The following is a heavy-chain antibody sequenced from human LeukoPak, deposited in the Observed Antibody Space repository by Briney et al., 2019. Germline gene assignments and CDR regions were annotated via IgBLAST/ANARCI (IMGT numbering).Heavy chain of an antibody. V-gene: IGHV3-66*01. Sequence: GGSLRLSCAASGFTVSSNYMSWVRQAPGKGLEWVSVIYSGGSTYYADSVKGRFTISRDNSKNTLYLQMNSLRAEDTAVYYCARGLLAEYYYYYMDVWGKGTTVTVSS. CDR1: GFTVSSNY. J-gene: IGHJ6*03. CDR3: ARGLLAEYYYYYMDV. CDR2: IYSGGST.